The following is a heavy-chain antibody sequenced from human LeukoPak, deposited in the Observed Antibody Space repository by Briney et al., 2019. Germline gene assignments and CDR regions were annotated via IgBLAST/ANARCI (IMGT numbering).Heavy chain of an antibody. CDR1: GGTFSSYA. CDR2: MNPNSGNT. Sequence: ASVKVSCKASGGTFSSYAINWVRQATGQGLEWMGWMNPNSGNTGYAQKFQGRVTMTRNTSISTAYMELSSLRSEDTAVYYCARGQLGYCSGGSCHNWFDPWGQGTLVTVSS. CDR3: ARGQLGYCSGGSCHNWFDP. J-gene: IGHJ5*02. D-gene: IGHD2-15*01. V-gene: IGHV1-8*02.